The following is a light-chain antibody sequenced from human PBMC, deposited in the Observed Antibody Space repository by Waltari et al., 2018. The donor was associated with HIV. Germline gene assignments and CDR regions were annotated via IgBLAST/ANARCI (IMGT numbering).Light chain of an antibody. CDR2: DAS. CDR1: QTVRTY. V-gene: IGKV3-11*01. J-gene: IGKJ4*01. Sequence: VMTRSPVTLSMFPVEIATVSCRASQTVRTYLARYQQKPGQAPRILIYDASNRATGIPARFSGSGSGTDFTLTISSLEPEDFAIYYCQQRSSWPLTFGGGTKLEI. CDR3: QQRSSWPLT.